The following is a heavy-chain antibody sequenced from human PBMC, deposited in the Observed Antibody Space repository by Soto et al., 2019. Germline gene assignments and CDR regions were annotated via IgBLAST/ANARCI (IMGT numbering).Heavy chain of an antibody. CDR3: ASLGRHG. V-gene: IGHV3-7*01. J-gene: IGHJ6*02. CDR1: GCSFSDSW. Sequence: PGGSLRLSCAASGCSFSDSWLDWVRQAPGKGPEWVANIKEDGSEKNYVDSVKGRFTISRDNAKNSLYLQMNSLRAEDTAVYYCASLGRHGWGQGTTVTVSS. CDR2: IKEDGSEK. D-gene: IGHD3-16*01.